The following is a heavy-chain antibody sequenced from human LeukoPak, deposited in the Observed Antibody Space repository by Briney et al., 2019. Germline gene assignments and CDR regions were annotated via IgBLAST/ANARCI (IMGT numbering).Heavy chain of an antibody. D-gene: IGHD4-23*01. Sequence: GASVKVSCKASGYTFTSYYMHWVRQAPGQGLEWMGIINPGGGSTSYAQKFQGRVTMTRDTSTSTVYMELSSLRSEDTAVYYCARDKAVTTEVTQYFQHWGQGTLVTVSS. CDR3: ARDKAVTTEVTQYFQH. V-gene: IGHV1-46*01. CDR1: GYTFTSYY. J-gene: IGHJ1*01. CDR2: INPGGGST.